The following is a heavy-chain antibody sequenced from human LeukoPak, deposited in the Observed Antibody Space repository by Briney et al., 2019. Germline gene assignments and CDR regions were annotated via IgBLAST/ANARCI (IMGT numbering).Heavy chain of an antibody. CDR3: ARGLLDGYTHPAAFDI. Sequence: PSETLSLTCTVSGGSISSYYWSWIRQLPGKGLEWIGYIYYSGSTNYNPSLKSRVTISVDTSKNQFSLKLSSVTAADTAAYYCARGLLDGYTHPAAFDIWGQGTMVTVSS. CDR2: IYYSGST. CDR1: GGSISSYY. J-gene: IGHJ3*02. D-gene: IGHD5-24*01. V-gene: IGHV4-59*01.